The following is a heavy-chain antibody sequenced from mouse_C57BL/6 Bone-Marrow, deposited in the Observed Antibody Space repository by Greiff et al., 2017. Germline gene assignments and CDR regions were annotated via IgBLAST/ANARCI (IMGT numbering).Heavy chain of an antibody. CDR1: GYSFTGYY. J-gene: IGHJ3*01. Sequence: EVQLQQSGPELVKPGASVKISCKASGYSFTGYYMNWVKPSPEKSLEWIGEINPSTGGTTYHQKFKAKATLTVDKSSSTAYRQLKSLTSDDSAVYYGASGIYDGDYDWLAYWCQGTLVIVSA. CDR3: ASGIYDGDYDWLAY. D-gene: IGHD2-3*01. CDR2: INPSTGGT. V-gene: IGHV1-42*01.